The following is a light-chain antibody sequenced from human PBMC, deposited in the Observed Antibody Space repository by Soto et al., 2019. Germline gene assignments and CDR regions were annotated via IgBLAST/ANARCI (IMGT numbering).Light chain of an antibody. Sequence: EIVLTQSPATLSLSPGEEATLSCRASQSVSSSYLAWHQQKPGQAPRLLIYGASSRATGIPDRFSGSGSGTDFTLTISRLEPEDFAVYYCQQYGSSPTFGGGTKVEIK. J-gene: IGKJ4*01. CDR3: QQYGSSPT. CDR1: QSVSSSY. CDR2: GAS. V-gene: IGKV3-20*01.